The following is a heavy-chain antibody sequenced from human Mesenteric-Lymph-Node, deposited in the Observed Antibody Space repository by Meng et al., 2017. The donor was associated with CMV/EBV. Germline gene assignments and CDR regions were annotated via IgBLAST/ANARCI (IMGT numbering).Heavy chain of an antibody. V-gene: IGHV3-23*01. CDR3: ARDLTSATRPDDPSYYGMDV. Sequence: GGSLRLSCAASGFTFSSYAMNWVRQGPGKGLEWVSTISAAGSTTYYADSVKGRFTISRDNAKNSLFLQINTLRAEDTAVYYCARDLTSATRPDDPSYYGMDVWGQGTTVTVSS. D-gene: IGHD1-1*01. CDR2: ISAAGSTT. J-gene: IGHJ6*02. CDR1: GFTFSSYA.